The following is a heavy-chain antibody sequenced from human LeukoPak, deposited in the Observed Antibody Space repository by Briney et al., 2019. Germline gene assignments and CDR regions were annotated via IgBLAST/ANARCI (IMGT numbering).Heavy chain of an antibody. D-gene: IGHD2-15*01. J-gene: IGHJ4*02. CDR2: ISWNSGSI. CDR3: AKGGGAAYYFDY. Sequence: GGSRRLSCAASGFTFDDYAMHWVRQAPGKGLEWVSGISWNSGSIGYADSVKGRFTISRDNAKNSLYLQMNSLRAEDTAVYYCAKGGGAAYYFDYWGQGTLVTVSS. CDR1: GFTFDDYA. V-gene: IGHV3-9*01.